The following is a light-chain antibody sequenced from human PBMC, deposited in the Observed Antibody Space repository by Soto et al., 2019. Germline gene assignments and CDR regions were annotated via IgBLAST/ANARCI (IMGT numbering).Light chain of an antibody. Sequence: QSVWSQPASVSGSPGQSITISCTGTISDVGGYDYVSWYQLHPGKAPKLMVFEVSNRPSGVSYRFSGSKSGNTASLTISGLQAEDEADYFCSSYAISTAYLFGTGTKVTVL. V-gene: IGLV2-14*01. J-gene: IGLJ1*01. CDR1: ISDVGGYDY. CDR2: EVS. CDR3: SSYAISTAYL.